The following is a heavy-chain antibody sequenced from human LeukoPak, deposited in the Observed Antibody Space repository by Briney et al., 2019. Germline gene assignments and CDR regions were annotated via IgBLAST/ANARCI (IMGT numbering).Heavy chain of an antibody. Sequence: GGSLRLSCAASGFTFSSYAMHWVRQAPGKGLEWVAVISYDGSNKYYADSVKGRFTISRDNSKNTLYLQMNSLRGEDTAVYYCVKPPFYWGQGTLVTVSS. CDR2: ISYDGSNK. CDR3: VKPPFY. V-gene: IGHV3-30-3*02. J-gene: IGHJ4*02. CDR1: GFTFSSYA.